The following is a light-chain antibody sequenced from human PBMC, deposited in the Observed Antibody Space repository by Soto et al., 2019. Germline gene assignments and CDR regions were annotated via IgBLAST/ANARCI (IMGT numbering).Light chain of an antibody. CDR1: NSDVGAFNS. J-gene: IGLJ2*01. V-gene: IGLV2-14*01. CDR3: SSFTSSNTVI. Sequence: QSALTQPASVSGSSGQSITISCTGTNSDVGAFNSVSWYQQHSGKAPILIISQVTNRPSGISDRFSGSKSANTASLTISGLQAEDAADYYCSSFTSSNTVIFGGGTKVTVL. CDR2: QVT.